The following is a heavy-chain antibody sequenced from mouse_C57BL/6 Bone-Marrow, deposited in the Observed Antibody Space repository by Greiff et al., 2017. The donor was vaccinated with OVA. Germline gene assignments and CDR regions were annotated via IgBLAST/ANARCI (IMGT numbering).Heavy chain of an antibody. Sequence: VQVVESGAELARPGASVKLSCKASGYTFTSYGISWVKQRTGQGLEWIGEIYPRSGNTYYNEKFKGKATLTADKSSSTAYMELRSLTSEDSAVYFCARSSYYAMDYWGQGTSVTVSS. CDR3: ARSSYYAMDY. CDR1: GYTFTSYG. J-gene: IGHJ4*01. CDR2: IYPRSGNT. V-gene: IGHV1-81*01.